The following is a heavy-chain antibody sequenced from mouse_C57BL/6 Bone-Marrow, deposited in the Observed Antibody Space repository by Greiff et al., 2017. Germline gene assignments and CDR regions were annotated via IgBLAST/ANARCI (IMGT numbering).Heavy chain of an antibody. Sequence: EVKLQQSGPVLVKPGASVKMSCKAPGYTFTDNYMNWVKQSQGKSFEWIGVINPYNGGPSYNQKFKGKATLTVDKSSSTAYMELNSLTSEDSAVYYCARGGYGSSDPFAYWGQGTLVTVSA. CDR3: ARGGYGSSDPFAY. V-gene: IGHV1-19*01. D-gene: IGHD1-1*01. CDR2: INPYNGGP. J-gene: IGHJ3*01. CDR1: GYTFTDNY.